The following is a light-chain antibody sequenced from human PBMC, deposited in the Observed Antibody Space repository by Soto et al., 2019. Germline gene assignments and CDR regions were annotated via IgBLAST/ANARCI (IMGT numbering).Light chain of an antibody. J-gene: IGKJ4*02. CDR3: QQYKNWPPLS. V-gene: IGKV3-15*01. Sequence: IVMTQSPATLSVSPGETATLSCRASQSVGSAVAWYQHKPGQAPRLLIVAASIRATGVPGRFTGGGSGTEFALTISSLQSEDFAVDYCQQYKNWPPLSFGGGTTVEIK. CDR1: QSVGSA. CDR2: AAS.